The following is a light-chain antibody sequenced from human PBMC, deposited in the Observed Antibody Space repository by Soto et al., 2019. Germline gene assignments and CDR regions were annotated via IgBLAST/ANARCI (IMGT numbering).Light chain of an antibody. V-gene: IGLV2-14*01. CDR2: DVS. J-gene: IGLJ2*01. CDR1: SSDVGGYNY. CDR3: RSYTSSSTHV. Sequence: QSVLTQPASVSGSPGQSITISCTGNSSDVGGYNYVSWYQQHPGKAPKLMIYDVSNRPSGVSNRFSGSKSGNTASLTISGIQAEDEADYYCRSYTSSSTHVFGGGNKLTVL.